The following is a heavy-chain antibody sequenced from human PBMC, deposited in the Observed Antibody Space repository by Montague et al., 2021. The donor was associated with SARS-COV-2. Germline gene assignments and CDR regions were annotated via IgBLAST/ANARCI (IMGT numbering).Heavy chain of an antibody. CDR2: IYHNGKT. CDR1: GDSITNTRYF. D-gene: IGHD1-7*01. CDR3: AVELNYFFDY. J-gene: IGHJ4*02. Sequence: SETLSLTCNVSGDSITNTRYFWGWIRQPPGQALEWIGSIYHNGKTYYNPSLERRALLSIDTSKNQFSLRPSSAIASDTAVYYCAVELNYFFDYWGQGFLVSVSS. V-gene: IGHV4-39*01.